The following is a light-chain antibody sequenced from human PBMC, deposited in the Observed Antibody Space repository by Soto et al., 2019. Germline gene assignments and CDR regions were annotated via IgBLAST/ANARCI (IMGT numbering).Light chain of an antibody. CDR2: GAS. CDR3: QQYGSLPWT. CDR1: QSVSSNN. V-gene: IGKV3-20*01. Sequence: EIVLTQSPGTPSLSPGERATLSCRASQSVSSNNLVWYQQKPGQAPRLLIYGASYRAAGIPDRFSGSGSGTDFTLTISRLEPEDLAVYYCQQYGSLPWTFGQGTKVDIK. J-gene: IGKJ1*01.